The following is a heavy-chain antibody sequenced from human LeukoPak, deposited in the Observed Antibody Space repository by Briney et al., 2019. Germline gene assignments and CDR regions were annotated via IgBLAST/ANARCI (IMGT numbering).Heavy chain of an antibody. J-gene: IGHJ4*02. D-gene: IGHD1-26*01. CDR3: AKGRGATVHYFDY. Sequence: PGGSLRLSCAASGFTFSSYVMHWVRQAPGKGLEWVAVIWYDGSNKYYADSVKGRFTISRDNSKNTLYLQMNSLRAEDTAVYYCAKGRGATVHYFDYWGQGTLVTVSS. CDR2: IWYDGSNK. V-gene: IGHV3-33*06. CDR1: GFTFSSYV.